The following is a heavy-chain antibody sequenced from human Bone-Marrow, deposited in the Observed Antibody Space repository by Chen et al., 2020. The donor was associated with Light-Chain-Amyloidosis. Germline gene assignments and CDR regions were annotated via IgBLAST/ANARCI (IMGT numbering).Heavy chain of an antibody. CDR2: GSGSTVST. Sequence: EVQLVESGGGLVQPGGSLRLSCATSGFNFSSFGMSWVRQAAGKGLEWFSTGSGSTVSTYYAGAVKGRFIISRDYSKSTLYLQMNSLRAGDAAVYFCTRKGGYFDFWGQGSLVTVSS. V-gene: IGHV3-23*04. CDR1: GFNFSSFG. J-gene: IGHJ4*02. CDR3: TRKGGYFDF. D-gene: IGHD3-10*01.